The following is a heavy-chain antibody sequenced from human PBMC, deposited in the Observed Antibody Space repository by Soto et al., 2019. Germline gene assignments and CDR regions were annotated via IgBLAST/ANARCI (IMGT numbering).Heavy chain of an antibody. J-gene: IGHJ4*02. CDR2: TYYSGST. CDR3: ARVLGYNTNYLEY. D-gene: IGHD2-8*01. Sequence: SETLSLTCTVSGGSISSYYWIWIRQPPGKGLEWIGYTYYSGSTNYNPSLKSRVTISVDTSKNQFSLKLSSVTAADTAAYYCARVLGYNTNYLEYWGQGTLVTVSS. V-gene: IGHV4-59*01. CDR1: GGSISSYY.